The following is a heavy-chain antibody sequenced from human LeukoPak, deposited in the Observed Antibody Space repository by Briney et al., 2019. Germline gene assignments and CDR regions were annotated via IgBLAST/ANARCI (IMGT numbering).Heavy chain of an antibody. V-gene: IGHV4-34*01. CDR2: INHSGST. J-gene: IGHJ6*02. CDR3: ARVIIGGNYGGFYGLDV. Sequence: SETLSLTCAVYGGSFSGYYWSWIRQPPGKGLEWIGEINHSGSTIYNPSLKSRVTISVDTSKNQFSLKLSSVTAADTAVYYCARVIIGGNYGGFYGLDVWGQGTTVIVSS. D-gene: IGHD4-4*01. CDR1: GGSFSGYY.